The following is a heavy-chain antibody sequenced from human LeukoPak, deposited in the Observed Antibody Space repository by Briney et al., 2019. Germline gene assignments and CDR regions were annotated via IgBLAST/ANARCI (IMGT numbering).Heavy chain of an antibody. D-gene: IGHD3-10*01. V-gene: IGHV3-21*01. CDR3: ARDMYYYGSGNYLHYYYYYMDV. J-gene: IGHJ6*03. Sequence: GGSLRLSCVASGFTFNSYSMNGVRQAPGKGLEGVSFISNRGSFIYYADSVRGRFTISRDNAKNSLSLQMNSLRAEDTAVYYCARDMYYYGSGNYLHYYYYYMDVWGKGTTVTVSS. CDR2: ISNRGSFI. CDR1: GFTFNSYS.